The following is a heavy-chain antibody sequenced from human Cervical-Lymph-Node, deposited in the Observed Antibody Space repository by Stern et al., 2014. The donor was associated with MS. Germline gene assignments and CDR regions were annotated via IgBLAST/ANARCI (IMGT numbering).Heavy chain of an antibody. V-gene: IGHV1-69*06. Sequence: VQLVQSGAEVKKPGSSVKVSCKAYGGTFSSYAISWVRQAPGQGLEWMGGIIPIFGTANYAQKFQGRVTITADKSTSTAYMELSSLRSEDTAVYYCARAYSGYDGEAVAGPHNYYYYYGMDVWGQGTTVTVSS. D-gene: IGHD5-12*01. J-gene: IGHJ6*02. CDR3: ARAYSGYDGEAVAGPHNYYYYYGMDV. CDR2: IIPIFGTA. CDR1: GGTFSSYA.